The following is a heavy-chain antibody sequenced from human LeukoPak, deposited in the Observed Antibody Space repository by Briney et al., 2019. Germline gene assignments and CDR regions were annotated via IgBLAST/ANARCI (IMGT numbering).Heavy chain of an antibody. CDR1: GSTFSDYA. J-gene: IGHJ4*02. Sequence: PGGPLRLSCAASGSTFSDYAMHWVRQAPGKGLEWVAIISHDESNKYYADSVKGRFTISRDNSENTLYLHMNSLRAEDTAVYYCAKTLVGAAYGYWGQGTLVTVSS. D-gene: IGHD1-26*01. CDR2: ISHDESNK. CDR3: AKTLVGAAYGY. V-gene: IGHV3-30-3*01.